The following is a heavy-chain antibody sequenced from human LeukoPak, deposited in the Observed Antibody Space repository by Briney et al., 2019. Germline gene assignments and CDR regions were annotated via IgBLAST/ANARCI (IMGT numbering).Heavy chain of an antibody. D-gene: IGHD3-10*01. V-gene: IGHV3-30*18. Sequence: GGSLRLSCAASGFTFSSYGMHWVRQAPGKGLEWVAVISYDGGNKYYADSVKGRFTISRDNSKNTLYLQMNSLRAEDTAVYYCAKDYYRRFYYFDYWGQGTLVTVSS. CDR2: ISYDGGNK. CDR1: GFTFSSYG. J-gene: IGHJ4*02. CDR3: AKDYYRRFYYFDY.